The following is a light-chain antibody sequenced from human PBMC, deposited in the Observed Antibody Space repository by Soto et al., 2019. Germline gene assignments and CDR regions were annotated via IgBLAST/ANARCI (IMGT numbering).Light chain of an antibody. CDR2: VAS. J-gene: IGKJ4*01. V-gene: IGKV3-20*01. CDR1: QNERSDD. CDR3: HRLVISLP. Sequence: IVLTQSPDALPLSKGDRTTLSCKSNQNERSDDLAWYQQKPGQAPRPLVYVASSRATGIPGRFSVSGSGTDLIYPSGGSMPEEWPVRYFHRLVISLPFAEGTKVDIK.